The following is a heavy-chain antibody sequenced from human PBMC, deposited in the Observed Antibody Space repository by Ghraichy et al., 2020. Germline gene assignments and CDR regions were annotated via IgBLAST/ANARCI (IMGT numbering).Heavy chain of an antibody. D-gene: IGHD2-8*01. CDR3: AKDMEGYCTNGVCSDMDV. CDR2: ISWNSGSI. J-gene: IGHJ6*02. CDR1: GFTFDDYA. V-gene: IGHV3-9*01. Sequence: GGSLRLSCAASGFTFDDYAMHWVRQAPGKGLEWVSGISWNSGSIGYADSVKGRFTISRDNAKNSLYLQMNSLRAEDTALYYCAKDMEGYCTNGVCSDMDVWGQGTTVTVSS.